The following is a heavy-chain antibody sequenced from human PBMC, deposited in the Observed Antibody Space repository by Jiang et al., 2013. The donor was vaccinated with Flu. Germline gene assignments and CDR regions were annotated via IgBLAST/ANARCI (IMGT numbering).Heavy chain of an antibody. D-gene: IGHD2-21*02. J-gene: IGHJ4*02. CDR2: IYNDGTT. CDR3: ARCCLSGDWSFDY. V-gene: IGHV3-53*01. Sequence: VQLVESGGGLIQPGGSLRLSCAASGFTVSSNYISWVRQAPGKGLEWVSFIYNDGTTYYADSVKGRFTISRDNSKNTLYLQMNSLRAEDTAVYYCARCCLSGDWSFDYWGQGTLVTVSS. CDR1: GFTVSSNY.